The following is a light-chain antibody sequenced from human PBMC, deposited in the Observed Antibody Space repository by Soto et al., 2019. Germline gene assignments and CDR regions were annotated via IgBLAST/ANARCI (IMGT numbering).Light chain of an antibody. CDR1: QSVNNN. CDR2: GAS. Sequence: EIVMTQSPATLSVSPGERATLSCRASQSVNNNLAWYQQKPGQAPRLLIYGASARATGIPARFSGSGSGTEFALTISSLQSEDFGVYYCQQYNSWPLAFGGGTKVEIK. CDR3: QQYNSWPLA. V-gene: IGKV3-15*01. J-gene: IGKJ4*01.